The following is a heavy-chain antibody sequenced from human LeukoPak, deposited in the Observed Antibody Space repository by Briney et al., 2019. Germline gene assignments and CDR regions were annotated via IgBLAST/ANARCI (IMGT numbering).Heavy chain of an antibody. CDR2: INQDGSEK. J-gene: IGHJ4*02. CDR1: GFTFSSYW. CDR3: ARDPVEWELLLDY. Sequence: GGSLRLSCAASGFTFSSYWMSWVRQAPGKGLEWVANINQDGSEKYYADSVKGRFSISRDNARNSVYLQMASLRVEDTAVYYCARDPVEWELLLDYWGQGTLVTVSS. D-gene: IGHD1-26*01. V-gene: IGHV3-7*01.